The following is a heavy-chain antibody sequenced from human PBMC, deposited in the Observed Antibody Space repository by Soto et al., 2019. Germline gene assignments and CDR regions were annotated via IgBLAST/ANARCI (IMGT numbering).Heavy chain of an antibody. V-gene: IGHV3-11*06. J-gene: IGHJ4*02. CDR2: ISSSSSYT. D-gene: IGHD3-3*01. CDR1: GFTFSDYY. CDR3: ARERKKELRFLEWDRVEEDY. Sequence: QVQLVESGGGLVKPGGSLRLSCAASGFTFSDYYMSWIRQAPGKGLEWVSYISSSSSYTNYADSVKGRFTISRDNAKNSLYLQMNSLRAEDTAVYYCARERKKELRFLEWDRVEEDYWGQGTLVTVSS.